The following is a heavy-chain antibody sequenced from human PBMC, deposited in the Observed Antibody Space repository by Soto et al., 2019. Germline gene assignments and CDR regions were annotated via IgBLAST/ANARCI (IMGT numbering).Heavy chain of an antibody. J-gene: IGHJ4*02. D-gene: IGHD4-17*01. Sequence: EVQLLESGGGLVQPGGSLRLSCAASGCTFSSYAMSWVRQAPGKGLEWVSAISGSGGSTYYADSVKGRFTISRDNSKNTLYLQMNSLRAEHTAVYYCAKAEEYGDFVYWGQGTLVTVSS. CDR3: AKAEEYGDFVY. V-gene: IGHV3-23*01. CDR2: ISGSGGST. CDR1: GCTFSSYA.